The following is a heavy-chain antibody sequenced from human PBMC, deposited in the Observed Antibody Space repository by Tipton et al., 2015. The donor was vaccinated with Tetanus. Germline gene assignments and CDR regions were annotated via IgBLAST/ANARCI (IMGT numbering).Heavy chain of an antibody. D-gene: IGHD3-22*01. CDR2: IDPNSGDT. J-gene: IGHJ6*02. CDR3: ARDRGDYIYYGMDV. CDR1: GYTFTAQY. Sequence: QLVQSGAEVKKPGASVKVSCKAFGYTFTAQYMYWVRQAPGQGLEWMGWIDPNSGDTKYAQKFQGRVTMTRETSISTIHMELSRLRSDDTAVYYCARDRGDYIYYGMDVWGQGTTVTVSS. V-gene: IGHV1-2*02.